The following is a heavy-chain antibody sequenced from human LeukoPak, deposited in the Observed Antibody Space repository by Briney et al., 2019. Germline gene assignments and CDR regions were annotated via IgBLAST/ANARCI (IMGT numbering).Heavy chain of an antibody. V-gene: IGHV3-30*18. D-gene: IGHD4-17*01. CDR2: ISYDGNNK. CDR1: GYIFTSYG. J-gene: IGHJ4*02. Sequence: SCKASGYIFTSYGMHWVRQAPGKGLEWVAIISYDGNNKYYADSVKGRFTISRDNSKNTLYLQMNSLRAEDTAVYYCAKNDYDDYRRAWGVDYWGQGTLVTVSS. CDR3: AKNDYDDYRRAWGVDY.